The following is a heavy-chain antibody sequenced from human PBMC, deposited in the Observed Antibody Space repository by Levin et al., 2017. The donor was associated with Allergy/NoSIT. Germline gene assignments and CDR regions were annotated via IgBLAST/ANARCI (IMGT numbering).Heavy chain of an antibody. D-gene: IGHD3-9*01. CDR3: ARDHYDILTGYSIIDY. CDR1: GGSISSYY. Sequence: PGGSLRLSCTVSGGSISSYYWSWIRQPPGKGLEWIGYIYYSGSTNYNPSLKSRVTISVDTSKNQFSLKLSSVTAADTAVYYCARDHYDILTGYSIIDYWGQGTLVTVSS. CDR2: IYYSGST. J-gene: IGHJ4*02. V-gene: IGHV4-59*01.